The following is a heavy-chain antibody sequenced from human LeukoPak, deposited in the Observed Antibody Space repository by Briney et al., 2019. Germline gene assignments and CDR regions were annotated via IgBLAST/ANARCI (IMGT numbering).Heavy chain of an antibody. D-gene: IGHD3-22*01. Sequence: GESLKISCKGSGYSFTSYWIGWVRQMPGKGLEWVGIIYPGDSDTRYSPSFQGQVTISADKSISTAYPQWSSLKASDTAMYYCARGGYYDSSGYYKYYFDYWGQGTLVTVSS. CDR3: ARGGYYDSSGYYKYYFDY. V-gene: IGHV5-51*01. CDR1: GYSFTSYW. CDR2: IYPGDSDT. J-gene: IGHJ4*02.